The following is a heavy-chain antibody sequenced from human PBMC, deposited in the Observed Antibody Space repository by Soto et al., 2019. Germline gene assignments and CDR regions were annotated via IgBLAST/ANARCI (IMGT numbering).Heavy chain of an antibody. Sequence: QVPLVQSGAEVKKPGASVKVSCKASGYTFTSYGISWVRQAPGQGLEWMGWISAYNGNTNYAQKLQGRVTMTTDTSTSTAYMELRSLRSDDTAVYYCARAGEEFGDPSGRDGMDVWGQGTTVTVSS. V-gene: IGHV1-18*01. CDR3: ARAGEEFGDPSGRDGMDV. CDR1: GYTFTSYG. D-gene: IGHD2-21*02. CDR2: ISAYNGNT. J-gene: IGHJ6*02.